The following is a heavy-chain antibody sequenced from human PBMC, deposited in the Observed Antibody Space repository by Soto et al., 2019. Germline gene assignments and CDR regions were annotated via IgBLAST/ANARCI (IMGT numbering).Heavy chain of an antibody. CDR1: GYTFTGYY. J-gene: IGHJ6*02. D-gene: IGHD3-10*01. CDR2: INPNSGGT. V-gene: IGHV1-2*04. CDR3: ARDLVRGVGFYYYYSMDV. Sequence: ASVKVSCKASGYTFTGYYMHWVRQAPGQGLEWMGWINPNSGGTNYAQKFQGWVTMTRDTSVSTAYMELSRLRSDDTAVYYCARDLVRGVGFYYYYSMDVWGQGTTVTVSS.